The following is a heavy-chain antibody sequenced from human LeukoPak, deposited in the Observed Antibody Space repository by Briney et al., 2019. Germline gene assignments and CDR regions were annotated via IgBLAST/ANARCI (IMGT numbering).Heavy chain of an antibody. CDR3: AKDRVYYFDSSGYSCDY. Sequence: GGSLRLSCAASGFTFSNYAMSWVRHAPGKGLEWVLGISGGGGTTYYADSVKGRFTISRDNSKNTLYLQMHSLRAEDTAVYYCAKDRVYYFDSSGYSCDYWGQGSLVTVPS. D-gene: IGHD3-22*01. V-gene: IGHV3-23*01. CDR2: ISGGGGTT. CDR1: GFTFSNYA. J-gene: IGHJ4*02.